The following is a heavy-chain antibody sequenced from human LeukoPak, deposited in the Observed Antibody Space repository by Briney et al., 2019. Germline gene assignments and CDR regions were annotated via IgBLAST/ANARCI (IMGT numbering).Heavy chain of an antibody. J-gene: IGHJ4*02. CDR2: IIPILGIA. CDR3: ARVCGGSCYSYYFDY. CDR1: GGTFSSYA. D-gene: IGHD2-15*01. Sequence: SVKVSCKASGGTFSSYAISWVRQAPGQGLEWMGRIIPILGIANYAQKFQGRVTITADKSTSTAYMELSSLRSEDTAVHYCARVCGGSCYSYYFDYWGQGTLVTVSS. V-gene: IGHV1-69*04.